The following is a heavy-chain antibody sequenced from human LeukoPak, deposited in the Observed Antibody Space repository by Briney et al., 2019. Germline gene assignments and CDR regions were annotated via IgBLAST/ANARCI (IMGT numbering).Heavy chain of an antibody. CDR3: AKELVGYGSSGYPFDY. J-gene: IGHJ4*02. D-gene: IGHD3-22*01. CDR2: ISGSGGST. V-gene: IGHV3-23*01. CDR1: GFTFSSYD. Sequence: PGGSLSLSCAASGFTFSSYDMSWVRKAQGQGLEWVSAISGSGGSTYYADSVKGRFTISRDNSKNTLYLQMNSLRAEDTAVYYCAKELVGYGSSGYPFDYWGQGTLVTVSS.